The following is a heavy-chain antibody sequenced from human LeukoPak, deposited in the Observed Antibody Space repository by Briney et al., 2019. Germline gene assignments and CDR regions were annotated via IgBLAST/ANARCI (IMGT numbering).Heavy chain of an antibody. D-gene: IGHD1-26*01. CDR1: GGSVSSGSYY. CDR2: IYSGGST. CDR3: ARVEYSGSYWDDAFDI. Sequence: ETLSLTCTVSGGSVSSGSYYWSWVRQAPGKGLEWVSVIYSGGSTYYADSVKGRFTISRDNSKNTLYLQMNSLRAEDTAVYYCARVEYSGSYWDDAFDIWGQGTMVTVSS. V-gene: IGHV3-53*01. J-gene: IGHJ3*02.